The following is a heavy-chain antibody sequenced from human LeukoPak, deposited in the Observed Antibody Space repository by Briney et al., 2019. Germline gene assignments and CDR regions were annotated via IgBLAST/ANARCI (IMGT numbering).Heavy chain of an antibody. J-gene: IGHJ3*02. CDR3: ARLRPLWLGAFDI. V-gene: IGHV4-39*01. D-gene: IGHD3-10*01. Sequence: SETLSLTCTVSGGSISSSSYYWGWIRQPPGKGLEWIGSIYYSGSTYYNPSLKSRVTISVDTSKNQFSLKLSSVTAADTAVYYCARLRPLWLGAFDIWGQGTMVTVSS. CDR1: GGSISSSSYY. CDR2: IYYSGST.